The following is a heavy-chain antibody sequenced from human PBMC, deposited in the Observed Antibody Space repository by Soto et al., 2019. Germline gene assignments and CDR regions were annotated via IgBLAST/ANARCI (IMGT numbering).Heavy chain of an antibody. CDR2: IYYSGST. D-gene: IGHD3-16*02. CDR3: ARQLHLGELSSPPDY. CDR1: GGSISSGGYY. V-gene: IGHV4-31*03. J-gene: IGHJ4*02. Sequence: SETLSLTCTVSGGSISSGGYYWSWIRQHPWKGLEWIGYIYYSGSTYYNPSLKSRVTISVDTSKNQFSLKLSSVTAADTAVYYCARQLHLGELSSPPDYWGQGTLVTVSS.